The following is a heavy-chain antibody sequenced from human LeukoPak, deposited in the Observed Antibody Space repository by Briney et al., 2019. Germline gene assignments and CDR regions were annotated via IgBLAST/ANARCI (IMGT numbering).Heavy chain of an antibody. CDR3: ARDPHEEGWYFDL. J-gene: IGHJ2*01. Sequence: PSGTLSLTCAVSGGSISTSNWWSWVRQPPGKGLEWIGEIYRSGTTNYNPSLKSRVTMSVDKSKKQFSLKLTSVTAADTAVYYRARDPHEEGWYFDLWGRGTLVTVSS. CDR2: IYRSGTT. CDR1: GGSISTSNW. V-gene: IGHV4-4*02.